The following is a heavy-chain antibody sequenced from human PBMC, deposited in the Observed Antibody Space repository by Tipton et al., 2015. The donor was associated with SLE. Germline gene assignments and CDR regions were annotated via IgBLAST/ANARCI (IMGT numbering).Heavy chain of an antibody. CDR1: GYTFTDYY. CDR2: INPGSGDA. J-gene: IGHJ4*02. Sequence: QLVQSGAEVKKPGASMKVSCKASGYTFTDYYIHWVRQAPGQGLEWMGRINPGSGDANVAQKFLGRVTVTRDTSISTAYMDLSSLRSDDTAVYFCARDSGQWLDPLDYWGQGTLLTVSS. CDR3: ARDSGQWLDPLDY. V-gene: IGHV1-2*06. D-gene: IGHD6-19*01.